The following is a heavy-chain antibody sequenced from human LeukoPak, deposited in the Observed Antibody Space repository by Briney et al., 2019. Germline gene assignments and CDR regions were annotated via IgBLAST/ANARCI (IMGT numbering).Heavy chain of an antibody. Sequence: GGSLRLSCAASGFTFSSYAMSWVRQAPGKGLEWVSAISGSDGSTYYADSVKGRFTISRDNSKNTLYLQMNSLRAEDTAVYYCAKAGVYSSSWSFDYWGQGTLVTVSS. CDR2: ISGSDGST. CDR1: GFTFSSYA. D-gene: IGHD6-13*01. J-gene: IGHJ4*02. CDR3: AKAGVYSSSWSFDY. V-gene: IGHV3-23*01.